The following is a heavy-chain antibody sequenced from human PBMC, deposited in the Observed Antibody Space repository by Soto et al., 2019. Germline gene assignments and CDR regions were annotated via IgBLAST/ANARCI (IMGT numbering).Heavy chain of an antibody. V-gene: IGHV2-70*01. Sequence: YATTMVNPTQTLTLTCTYSGFSLSTRGMCVSWIRQPPGSALWWLAIIDLDDDKYSSTSLKTRLTISKDTSKKQVVLRMTNMDPVDTATYYCARVFLGYDSSGYYLYYFDYWGQGTLVTVSS. CDR1: GFSLSTRGMC. CDR3: ARVFLGYDSSGYYLYYFDY. J-gene: IGHJ4*02. D-gene: IGHD3-22*01. CDR2: IDLDDDK.